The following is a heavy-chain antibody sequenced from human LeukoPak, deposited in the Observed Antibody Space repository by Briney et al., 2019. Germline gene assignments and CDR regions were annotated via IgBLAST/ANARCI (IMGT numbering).Heavy chain of an antibody. D-gene: IGHD3-3*01. CDR1: GFTFDDYA. J-gene: IGHJ4*02. Sequence: PGRSLGLSCAASGFTFDDYAMHWVRQAPGKGLEWVSGISWNSGSIGYADSVKGRFTISRDNAKNSLYLQMNSLRAEDTALYYCAKVGSPKHDFWSGYYLISWGQGTLVTVSS. V-gene: IGHV3-9*01. CDR3: AKVGSPKHDFWSGYYLIS. CDR2: ISWNSGSI.